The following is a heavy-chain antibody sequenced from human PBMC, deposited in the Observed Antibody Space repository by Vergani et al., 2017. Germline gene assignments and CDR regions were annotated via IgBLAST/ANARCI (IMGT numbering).Heavy chain of an antibody. CDR2: INPSGGST. Sequence: QVQLVQSGAEVKKPGASVKASCKASGYTFTSYYMHWVRQAPGQGLEWMGIINPSGGSTSYAQKFQGRVTMTRDTSTSTVYMELSSLRSEDTAVYYCARGPPRIAARPGNACDIGGQGTMVTVSS. CDR1: GYTFTSYY. V-gene: IGHV1-46*01. D-gene: IGHD6-6*01. CDR3: ARGPPRIAARPGNACDI. J-gene: IGHJ3*02.